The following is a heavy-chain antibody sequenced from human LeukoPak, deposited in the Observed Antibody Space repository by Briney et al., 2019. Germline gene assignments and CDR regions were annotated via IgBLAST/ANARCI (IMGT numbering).Heavy chain of an antibody. D-gene: IGHD2-2*02. CDR1: GGSFSGYY. J-gene: IGHJ4*02. Sequence: SETLSLTCAVYGGSFSGYYWSWIRQPPGKGLEWIGEINHSGSTNYNPPLKSRVTISVDTSKNQFSLKLSSVTAADTAVYYCATRGYCSSTSCYKDFDYWGQGTLVTVSS. CDR2: INHSGST. CDR3: ATRGYCSSTSCYKDFDY. V-gene: IGHV4-34*01.